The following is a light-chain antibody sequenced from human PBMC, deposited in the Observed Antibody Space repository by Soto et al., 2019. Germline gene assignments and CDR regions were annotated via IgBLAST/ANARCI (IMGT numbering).Light chain of an antibody. CDR1: QTVNNIS. CDR2: GPS. Sequence: EIVLTQSPGTLSLSPGEIATLSCRVSQTVNNISLAWLQQKPGQAPRLLIYGPSIRATGIPDRFSGGGSGTDITLTISRREPEDFAVYYRRHYGIPLITFARGTRLDIK. J-gene: IGKJ5*01. V-gene: IGKV3-20*01. CDR3: RHYGIPLIT.